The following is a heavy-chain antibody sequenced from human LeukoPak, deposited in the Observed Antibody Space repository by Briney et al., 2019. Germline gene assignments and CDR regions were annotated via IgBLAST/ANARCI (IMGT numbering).Heavy chain of an antibody. D-gene: IGHD6-6*01. CDR3: AKTSSVAARGPFDI. CDR1: GYSISSGRF. V-gene: IGHV4-38-2*01. Sequence: SETLSLTCSVSGYSISSGRFWGWIRRPPGKGLEWLGSIYNTGTTYLSPSLKNRLTTSVDTSRNQFSLKLTSMTAADTAMYYCAKTSSVAARGPFDIWGLGTVVTVSP. CDR2: IYNTGTT. J-gene: IGHJ3*02.